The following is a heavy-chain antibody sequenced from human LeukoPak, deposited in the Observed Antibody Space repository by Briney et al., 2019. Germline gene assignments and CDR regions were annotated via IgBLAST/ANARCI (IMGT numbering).Heavy chain of an antibody. CDR2: ISSSSSTI. CDR3: ARSSYGDYVFGYGMDV. CDR1: GFTFSSYS. D-gene: IGHD4-17*01. J-gene: IGHJ6*02. Sequence: GGSLRLSCAASGFTFSSYSMNWVRQAPGKGLEWVSYISSSSSTIYYADSVKGRFTISRDNAKNSLYPQMNSLRAEDTAVYYCARSSYGDYVFGYGMDVWGQGTTVTVSS. V-gene: IGHV3-48*04.